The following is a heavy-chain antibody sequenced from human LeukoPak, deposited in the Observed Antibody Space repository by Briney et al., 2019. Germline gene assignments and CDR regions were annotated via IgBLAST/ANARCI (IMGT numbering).Heavy chain of an antibody. J-gene: IGHJ1*01. CDR3: AKDGETAAEYFQR. V-gene: IGHV3-43*02. CDR1: GFTFSSYA. D-gene: IGHD1-1*01. Sequence: GGSLRLSCAASGFTFSSYAMSWVRQAPGRGLEWVSSITGSGERTYYADSVKGRFTISRDNSKNSLYLQMNSLRTEDPALYYCAKDGETAAEYFQRWGQGTLVTVSS. CDR2: ITGSGERT.